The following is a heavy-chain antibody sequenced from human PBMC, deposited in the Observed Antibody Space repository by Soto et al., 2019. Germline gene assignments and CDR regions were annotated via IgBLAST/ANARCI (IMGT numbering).Heavy chain of an antibody. CDR2: ITHRGSP. Sequence: PSETLSLTCAVYGGSFSGYHWTWIRQPPGRGLDWIGEITHRGSPNYNPSLKSRVTISVDTSKNQFSLTLRSVTAADTAMYYCARIPGSDYSDPHDYWGLGTLVTVSS. D-gene: IGHD4-17*01. CDR3: ARIPGSDYSDPHDY. V-gene: IGHV4-34*01. J-gene: IGHJ4*02. CDR1: GGSFSGYH.